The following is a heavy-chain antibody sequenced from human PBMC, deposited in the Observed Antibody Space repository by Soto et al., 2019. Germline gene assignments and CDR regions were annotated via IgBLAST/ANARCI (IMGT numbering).Heavy chain of an antibody. D-gene: IGHD2-8*02. CDR1: GGFISNYY. CDR2: IYYSGTT. V-gene: IGHV4-59*01. Sequence: SETLSLTCTVSGGFISNYYWSWVRQSPGKGLEWIGYIYYSGTTNYNPSLKSRVTILLDMSKNQFSLRLSSVTAADTALYYCARGGRGLLGYYYFAMDVWGQGTTVTVSS. J-gene: IGHJ6*02. CDR3: ARGGRGLLGYYYFAMDV.